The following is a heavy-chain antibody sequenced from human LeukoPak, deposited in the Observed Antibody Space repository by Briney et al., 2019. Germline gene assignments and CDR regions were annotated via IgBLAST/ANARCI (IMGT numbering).Heavy chain of an antibody. Sequence: SETLSLTCTVSGGPITSNFWSWIRQPSGKGLEWIGYLYNTVNTKYNPSLKSRATISGDTSKNQFSLKLNSLSAADTAVYYCARAKPDWNPPDYWGQGILVTVSS. CDR3: ARAKPDWNPPDY. J-gene: IGHJ4*02. V-gene: IGHV4-59*08. CDR1: GGPITSNF. CDR2: LYNTVNT. D-gene: IGHD1-1*01.